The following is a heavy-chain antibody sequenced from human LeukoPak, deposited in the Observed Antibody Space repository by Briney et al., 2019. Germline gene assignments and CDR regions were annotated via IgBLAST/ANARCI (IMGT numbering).Heavy chain of an antibody. CDR3: ARRAVAENYFDY. Sequence: GSLRLSCAASGFTVSSNYMSWVRQAPGKGLEWIGYIYSSGSTTYNPSLKSRVTISVDTSKNQFSLRLTSVTAADTAVYYCARRAVAENYFDYWGQGTLVTDSS. J-gene: IGHJ4*02. D-gene: IGHD6-19*01. CDR2: IYSSGST. CDR1: GFTVSSNY. V-gene: IGHV4-59*08.